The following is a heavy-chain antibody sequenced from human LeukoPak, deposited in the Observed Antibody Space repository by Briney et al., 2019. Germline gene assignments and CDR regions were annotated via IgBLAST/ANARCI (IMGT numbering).Heavy chain of an antibody. J-gene: IGHJ1*01. V-gene: IGHV4-4*07. Sequence: PSETLSLTCTVSGGSISSYHWSWIRQPAGKGLEWIGRIYTSGSTNYNPSLKSRVTMSVDTSKNQFSLKLSSVTAADTAVYYCAREYVGGIGAEYFQHWGQGTLVTVSS. CDR1: GGSISSYH. CDR2: IYTSGST. CDR3: AREYVGGIGAEYFQH. D-gene: IGHD4-23*01.